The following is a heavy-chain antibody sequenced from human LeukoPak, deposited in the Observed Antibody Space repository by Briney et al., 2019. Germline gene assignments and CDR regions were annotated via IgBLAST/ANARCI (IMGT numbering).Heavy chain of an antibody. J-gene: IGHJ5*02. D-gene: IGHD3-10*01. CDR2: IYYSGST. CDR1: GGSFSGYY. Sequence: SETLSLTCAVYGGSFSGYYWSWIRQPPGKGLEWIGSIYYSGSTYYNPSLKSRVTISVDTSKNQFSLKLSSVTAADTAVYYCARDRSGGYYYGSGTHNWFDPWGQGTLVTVSS. V-gene: IGHV4-34*01. CDR3: ARDRSGGYYYGSGTHNWFDP.